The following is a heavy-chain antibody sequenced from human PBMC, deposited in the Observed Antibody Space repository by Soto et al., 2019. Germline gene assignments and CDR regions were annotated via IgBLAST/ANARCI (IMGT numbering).Heavy chain of an antibody. CDR2: VSYEGSVQ. Sequence: QVQLVESGGGVVQPGGSLRLSCAASGFSFNNYGMHWVRQAPGKGLEWVAVVSYEGSVQYYTDSAKGRFTISRDNSKKTLYLQMNSLRDDDTAVYHCAKEISPKAGKWYFDLWGRGTLVTVSS. CDR3: AKEISPKAGKWYFDL. D-gene: IGHD6-19*01. V-gene: IGHV3-30*18. J-gene: IGHJ2*01. CDR1: GFSFNNYG.